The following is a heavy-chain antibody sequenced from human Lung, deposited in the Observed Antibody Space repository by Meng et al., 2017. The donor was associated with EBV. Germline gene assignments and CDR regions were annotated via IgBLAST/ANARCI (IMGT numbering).Heavy chain of an antibody. J-gene: IGHJ5*02. D-gene: IGHD4-17*01. CDR3: ARGPTTVSIP. CDR2: IYAGGDT. CDR1: GRKVSATH. Sequence: AQSEVLGGGLVQPWGYLRLPCATSGRKVSATHRSGSPPGTGEGLEWVSIIYAGGDTAYADSVQGRFTIARDNSKNTLYLQMNSLRVEDTAVYYCARGPTTVSIPWGQGILVTVSS. V-gene: IGHV3-53*01.